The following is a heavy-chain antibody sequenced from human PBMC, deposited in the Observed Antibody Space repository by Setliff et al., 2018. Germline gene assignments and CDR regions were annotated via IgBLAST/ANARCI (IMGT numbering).Heavy chain of an antibody. CDR2: INPHGSEK. CDR1: GLSYTNDW. D-gene: IGHD3-10*01. V-gene: IGHV3-7*01. Sequence: SGGSLRLSCTAPGLSYTNDWVSWVRQAPGKGLEWLASINPHGSEKYYADSVKGRFTISRDNAKNSLSLQMNNLRSEDTAVYYCFGAGTCSYWGQGTLVTVSS. CDR3: FGAGTCSY. J-gene: IGHJ4*02.